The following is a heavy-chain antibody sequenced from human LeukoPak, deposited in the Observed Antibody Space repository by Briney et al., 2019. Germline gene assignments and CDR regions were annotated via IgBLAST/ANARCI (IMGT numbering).Heavy chain of an antibody. CDR1: GFTFSSYA. D-gene: IGHD4-17*01. Sequence: PGRSLRHSCAASGFTFSSYAMSWVRQAPGKGLEWVSAISGGGGSTYYADSVKGRFTISRDNSKNTLYLQMNSLRAEDTAVYYCAKENDYGDYGEFDYWGQGTLVTVSS. CDR3: AKENDYGDYGEFDY. V-gene: IGHV3-23*01. CDR2: ISGGGGST. J-gene: IGHJ4*02.